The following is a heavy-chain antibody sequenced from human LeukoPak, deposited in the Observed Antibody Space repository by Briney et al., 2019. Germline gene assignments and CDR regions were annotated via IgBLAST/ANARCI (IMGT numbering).Heavy chain of an antibody. D-gene: IGHD6-19*01. J-gene: IGHJ4*02. V-gene: IGHV1-8*01. CDR3: PRGSSGRRDN. CDR1: GYTFTAGD. Sequence: PSVKVSCKVSGYTFTAGDINWVRQATGQGLEWMGWMNPNNGNTGNGHRFKGRITRHREISIGTAYMELSNLTSENPPKYYFPRGSSGRRDNWGQGTLVTVSA. CDR2: MNPNNGNT.